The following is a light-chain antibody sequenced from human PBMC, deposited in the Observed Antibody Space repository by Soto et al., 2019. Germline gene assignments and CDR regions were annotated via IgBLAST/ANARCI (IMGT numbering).Light chain of an antibody. V-gene: IGLV1-44*01. CDR2: NNY. J-gene: IGLJ2*01. CDR1: SSNIGTNA. CDR3: AAWDDSLNGVV. Sequence: QLVLTQPPSASGTPGQRVTISCSGSSSNIGTNALNWYQQLPGTAPKLLIYNNYQRPSGIPDRFSGSKSGTSASLAISGLQSDDEADYYCAAWDDSLNGVVFGGGTKLTVL.